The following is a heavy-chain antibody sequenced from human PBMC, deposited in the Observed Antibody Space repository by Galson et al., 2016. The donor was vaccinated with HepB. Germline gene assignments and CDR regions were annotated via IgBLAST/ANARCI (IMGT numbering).Heavy chain of an antibody. J-gene: IGHJ3*02. V-gene: IGHV3-72*01. CDR2: TRTKSNSYTT. D-gene: IGHD1-26*01. CDR1: GFTFSDHY. Sequence: SLRLSCAASGFTFSDHYMDWVRQAPGKGLEWVGRTRTKSNSYTTVFAASVRGRFTISRDDSKSSLYLQMNSLKTDDTAIYYCARDFGSYGFPRAFDIWGQGTMVTVSS. CDR3: ARDFGSYGFPRAFDI.